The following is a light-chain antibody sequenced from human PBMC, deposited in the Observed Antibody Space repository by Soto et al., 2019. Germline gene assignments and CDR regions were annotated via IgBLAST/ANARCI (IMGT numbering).Light chain of an antibody. CDR1: QSVSANY. Sequence: EIVLTQSPGTLSLSPGERATLSCRASQSVSANYLPRYQQKCGQAPRLLIYGGSNRATTIPDRFSGGGSGTDFTLTVGRLEPEDSAVYYCPDTFGQGTNLEIK. CDR2: GGS. CDR3: PDT. V-gene: IGKV3-20*01. J-gene: IGKJ2*01.